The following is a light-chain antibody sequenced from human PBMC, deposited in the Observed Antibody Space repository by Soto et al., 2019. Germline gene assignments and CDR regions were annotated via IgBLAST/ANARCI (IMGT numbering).Light chain of an antibody. V-gene: IGKV1-6*01. CDR1: QGIRSD. CDR2: GAS. Sequence: AIQMTQSPSSLSASVGDRVTITCRASQGIRSDLGWYQQKPGKAPKFLIYGASSLQSSVPSRFSGSGSGTDFTLTISSLQPEDFATYYCLQDHNYPYTFGQGTKLEVK. J-gene: IGKJ2*01. CDR3: LQDHNYPYT.